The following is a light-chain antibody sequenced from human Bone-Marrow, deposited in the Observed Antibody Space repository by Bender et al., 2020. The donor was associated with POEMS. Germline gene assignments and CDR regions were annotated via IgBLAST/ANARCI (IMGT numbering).Light chain of an antibody. Sequence: QSALTQPASVSGSPGQSITISCTGTSSDVGNYNDVSWYQQHPGKVPKLLIYEVSNRPSGVPDRFSGSKSGNTASLTISGLRAEDEADYYCSSITPSSGFLFGGGTRLTVL. CDR1: SSDVGNYND. CDR2: EVS. CDR3: SSITPSSGFL. V-gene: IGLV2-14*01. J-gene: IGLJ2*01.